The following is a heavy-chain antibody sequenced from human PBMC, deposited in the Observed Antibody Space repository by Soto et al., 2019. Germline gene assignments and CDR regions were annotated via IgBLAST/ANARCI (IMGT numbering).Heavy chain of an antibody. J-gene: IGHJ4*02. V-gene: IGHV4-59*02. CDR1: GASVNSNY. D-gene: IGHD5-12*01. Sequence: QAQLHESGPGLVKPSETLSLSCTVSGASVNSNYWSWIRQSPGKGLEWIGYIDHRGTTNYNPSLKSRVTISSDTPKNQFSLRLSSVTAVDTAVYYCPTGGGWLPDTWGQGTLVTVSS. CDR3: PTGGGWLPDT. CDR2: IDHRGTT.